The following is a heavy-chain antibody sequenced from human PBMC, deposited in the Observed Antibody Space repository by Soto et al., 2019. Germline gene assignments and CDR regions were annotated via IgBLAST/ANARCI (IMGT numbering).Heavy chain of an antibody. V-gene: IGHV3-21*01. CDR1: GFTFSSYS. CDR2: ISSSSSYI. D-gene: IGHD3-3*01. CDR3: ARESRFLELFREPNYYYGMDV. J-gene: IGHJ6*02. Sequence: GWSLRLSCAASGFTFSSYSMNWVRQAPGKGLEWVSSISSSSSYIYYADSVKGRFTISRDNAKNSLYLQMNSLRAEDTAVYYCARESRFLELFREPNYYYGMDVWGQGTTVTVSS.